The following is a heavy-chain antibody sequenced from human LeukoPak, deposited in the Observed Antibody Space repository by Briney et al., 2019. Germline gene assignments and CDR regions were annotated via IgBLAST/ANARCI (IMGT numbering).Heavy chain of an antibody. J-gene: IGHJ4*02. D-gene: IGHD3-3*01. CDR2: INSDGSST. CDR3: ARDPYDFWSGFDY. V-gene: IGHV3-74*01. Sequence: GGSLRLSCAASGFTFSSYWMHWVRQAPGKGLVWVSRINSDGSSTTHADSVKGRFTISRDNAKNTLYLQMNSLRVEDTAVYYCARDPYDFWSGFDYWGQGTLVTVSS. CDR1: GFTFSSYW.